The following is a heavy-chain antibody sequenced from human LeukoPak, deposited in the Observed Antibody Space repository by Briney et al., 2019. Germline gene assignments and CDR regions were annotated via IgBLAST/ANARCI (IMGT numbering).Heavy chain of an antibody. D-gene: IGHD2-21*02. CDR2: INPNSGGT. V-gene: IGHV1-2*02. CDR1: GYTFTGYY. CDR3: ARLPHCGSDCYPNWFDS. J-gene: IGHJ5*01. Sequence: ASVKVSCKASGYTFTGYYMHWVRQAPGQGLEWMGWINPNSGGTNYAQKFQGRVTMTRDTSISTAYMELSRLRSDDTAMYYCARLPHCGSDCYPNWFDSWGQGTLVTVSS.